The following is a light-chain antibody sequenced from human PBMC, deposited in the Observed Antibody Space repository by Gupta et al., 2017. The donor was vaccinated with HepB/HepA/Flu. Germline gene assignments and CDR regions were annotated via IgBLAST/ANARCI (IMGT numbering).Light chain of an antibody. CDR1: QSLLNSDDGNTY. V-gene: IGKV2-40*01. CDR3: LQRVEFPYT. J-gene: IGKJ2*01. CDR2: TLS. Sequence: DIVMTQTPLSLPVTPGEPASISCRASQSLLNSDDGNTYLDWYLQKPGQSPHLLIYTLSSRASGVPDRVSGSGSGTDFTLKISWVEAEDVGVYYCLQRVEFPYTFGQGTRLEI.